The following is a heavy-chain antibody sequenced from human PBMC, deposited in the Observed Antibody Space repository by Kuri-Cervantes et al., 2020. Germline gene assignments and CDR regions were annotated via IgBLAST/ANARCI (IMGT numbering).Heavy chain of an antibody. V-gene: IGHV3-9*01. CDR1: GFTFDDYA. D-gene: IGHD3-10*01. CDR3: ARTALLWFGELLERRTDAFDI. Sequence: GGSLRLSCAASGFTFDDYAMHWVRQAPGKGLEWVSGISRSSSDIGYADSVKGRFTISRDNSKNTLYLQMNSLRAEDTAVYYCARTALLWFGELLERRTDAFDIWGQGTMVTVSS. CDR2: ISRSSSDI. J-gene: IGHJ3*02.